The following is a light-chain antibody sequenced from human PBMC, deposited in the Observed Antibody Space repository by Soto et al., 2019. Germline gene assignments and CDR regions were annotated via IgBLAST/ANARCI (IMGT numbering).Light chain of an antibody. CDR2: EVN. CDR1: SSDVGGYNF. V-gene: IGLV2-8*01. CDR3: SSYAGRNNFYV. Sequence: QSALTQPPSASGSPGQSVTISCTGTSSDVGGYNFVSWYQQHPGKAPKLMIYEVNKRPSGVPDRFSGSKSGNTASLTVSGLQAEDEADYYCSSYAGRNNFYVFGTGTKVTVL. J-gene: IGLJ1*01.